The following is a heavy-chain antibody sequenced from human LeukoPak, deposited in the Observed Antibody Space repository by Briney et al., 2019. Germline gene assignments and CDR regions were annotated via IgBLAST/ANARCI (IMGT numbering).Heavy chain of an antibody. V-gene: IGHV1-46*01. CDR2: INPSGGST. Sequence: GASVKVSCKASGYTFTSYYMHWVRQAPGQGLEWMRIINPSGGSTSYAQKFQGRVTMTRDTSTSTVYMELSSLRSEDTAVYYCARGSRGVVTAATFDYWGQGTLVTVSS. CDR3: ARGSRGVVTAATFDY. CDR1: GYTFTSYY. D-gene: IGHD2-2*01. J-gene: IGHJ4*02.